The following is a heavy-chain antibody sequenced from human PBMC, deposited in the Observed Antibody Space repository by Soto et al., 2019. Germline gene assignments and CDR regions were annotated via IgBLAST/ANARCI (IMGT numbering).Heavy chain of an antibody. Sequence: PSETLSLTCTVSGGSISSYYWSWIRQPPGKGLEWIGYIYYSGSTNYNPSLKSRVTISVDTSKNQFSLKLSSVTAADTAVYYCAGSIQLGYVDYWGQGTLVTVS. CDR1: GGSISSYY. CDR2: IYYSGST. J-gene: IGHJ4*02. CDR3: AGSIQLGYVDY. D-gene: IGHD5-18*01. V-gene: IGHV4-59*08.